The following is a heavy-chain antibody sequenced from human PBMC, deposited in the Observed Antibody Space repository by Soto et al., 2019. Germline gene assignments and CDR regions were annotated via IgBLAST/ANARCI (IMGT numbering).Heavy chain of an antibody. CDR1: GYTFTNYG. V-gene: IGHV1-3*01. J-gene: IGHJ2*01. D-gene: IGHD6-19*01. Sequence: QVQLVQSGAEVKKPGASVKVSCKASGYTFTNYGVHWVRQAPGQRLEWMGWINVGHGSTKYSQKFQGRVTITRDTAASTAFMDLTSLRSEDTAVYYCARSGYSSGWYHWYFDFWGRGTLVTVSS. CDR3: ARSGYSSGWYHWYFDF. CDR2: INVGHGST.